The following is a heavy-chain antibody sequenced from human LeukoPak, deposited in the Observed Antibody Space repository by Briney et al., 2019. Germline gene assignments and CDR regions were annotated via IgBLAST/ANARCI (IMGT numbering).Heavy chain of an antibody. CDR2: IWYDGNIK. D-gene: IGHD3-22*01. J-gene: IGHJ4*02. CDR3: GSALDYYDSRDIDY. Sequence: VGSLRLSCAASGFTLSSYGMHWVRQAPGKGLEWVAVIWYDGNIKYYPDSVKGRFTISRDNSKNTLYLQMNSLRAEATAVYCSGSALDYYDSRDIDYWGQGTLVTVSS. CDR1: GFTLSSYG. V-gene: IGHV3-33*01.